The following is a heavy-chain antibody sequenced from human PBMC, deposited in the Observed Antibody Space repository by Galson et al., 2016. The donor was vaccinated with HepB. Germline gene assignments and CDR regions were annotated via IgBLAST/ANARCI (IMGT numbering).Heavy chain of an antibody. CDR3: AKDRNYYGSGSYWGPYYYGMDV. V-gene: IGHV3-30*18. CDR2: MSYDGSNE. J-gene: IGHJ6*02. Sequence: SCAASGFTFSRYAMHWVRQAPGKGLEWVAVMSYDGSNEDYIDSVKGRFGISRDNSENTLYLQMSSLRVEDTAMYYCAKDRNYYGSGSYWGPYYYGMDVWGQGTTVTVSS. D-gene: IGHD3-10*01. CDR1: GFTFSRYA.